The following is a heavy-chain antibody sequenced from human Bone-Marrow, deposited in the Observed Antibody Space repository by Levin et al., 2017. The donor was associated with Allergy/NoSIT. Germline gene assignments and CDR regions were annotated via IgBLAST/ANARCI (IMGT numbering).Heavy chain of an antibody. Sequence: SVKVSCKASGGTFSSYPISWVRQAPGQGLEWMGRIIPILGIANYAQKFQGRVTITADKSTSTAYMELSSLRSEDTAVYYCASQEDGSGVLGYWGQGTLVTVSS. D-gene: IGHD3-10*01. V-gene: IGHV1-69*02. J-gene: IGHJ4*02. CDR1: GGTFSSYP. CDR3: ASQEDGSGVLGY. CDR2: IIPILGIA.